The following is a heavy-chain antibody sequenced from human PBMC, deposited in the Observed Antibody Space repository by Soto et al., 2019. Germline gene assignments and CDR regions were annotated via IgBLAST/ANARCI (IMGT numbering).Heavy chain of an antibody. Sequence: QVQLVESGGGVVQPGTSLRLSCKASGFIFRDYLIHWVRQAPGKGLEWLAVLSFDGTAEYYADSTRGRFTISRDIPKSTTCLVINNVRREDTAIYYCARVATRLQSMEVLEYWGQGTLVTVPS. V-gene: IGHV3-30*03. CDR1: GFIFRDYL. J-gene: IGHJ4*02. CDR2: LSFDGTAE. CDR3: ARVATRLQSMEVLEY. D-gene: IGHD2-21*02.